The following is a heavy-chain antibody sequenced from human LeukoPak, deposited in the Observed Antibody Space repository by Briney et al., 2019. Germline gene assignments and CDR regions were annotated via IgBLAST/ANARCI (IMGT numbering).Heavy chain of an antibody. CDR3: AGKAGANRPFDY. CDR1: GGSVSSSSHY. J-gene: IGHJ4*02. V-gene: IGHV4-39*01. Sequence: SETLSLTCNVSGGSVSSSSHYWAWIRQPPGKGLEWIGSIYYSGSTYYNPSLKSRVTISVDTSTNQFSLKLTSVTAADTAVYYCAGKAGANRPFDYWGQGTLVTVSS. CDR2: IYYSGST. D-gene: IGHD4/OR15-4a*01.